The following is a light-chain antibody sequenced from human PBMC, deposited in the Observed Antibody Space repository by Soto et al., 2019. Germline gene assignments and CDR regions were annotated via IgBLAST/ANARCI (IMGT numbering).Light chain of an antibody. V-gene: IGKV1-33*01. J-gene: IGKJ4*01. CDR3: QQYDNLIS. CDR1: QDISNY. Sequence: DIQMTQSPSSLSASVGDRVTITCQASQDISNYLNWYQQKPGKAPKHLIYDASNLETGVPSRFSGSGSGTDFTFTISSLQPEDIATYYCQQYDNLISFGGGTKVDIK. CDR2: DAS.